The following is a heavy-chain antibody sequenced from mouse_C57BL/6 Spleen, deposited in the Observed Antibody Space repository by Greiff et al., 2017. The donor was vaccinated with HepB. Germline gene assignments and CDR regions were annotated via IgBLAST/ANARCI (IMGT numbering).Heavy chain of an antibody. CDR1: GYAFSSSW. Sequence: QVQLQQSGPELVKPGASVKISCKASGYAFSSSWMNWVKQRPGKGLEWIGRIYPGDGDTNYNGKFKGKATLTADKSSSTAYMQLSSLTSEDSAVYFCARSSYDYDGGWFAYWGQGTLVTVSA. CDR2: IYPGDGDT. V-gene: IGHV1-82*01. J-gene: IGHJ3*01. CDR3: ARSSYDYDGGWFAY. D-gene: IGHD2-4*01.